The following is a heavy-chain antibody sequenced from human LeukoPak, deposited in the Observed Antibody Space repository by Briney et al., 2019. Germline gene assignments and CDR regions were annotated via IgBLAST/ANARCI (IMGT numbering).Heavy chain of an antibody. V-gene: IGHV3-53*01. D-gene: IGHD5-18*01. J-gene: IGHJ4*02. CDR2: IYSGCST. Sequence: GGSLRLSCAASGFTVSSNYVSWVRRAPGKGREWVSVIYSGCSTYYADSVEGRFTISRDNSKNTLYLQMNSLRAEDTAVYYCARDKTSLGYSYALFDYWGQGTLVTVSS. CDR1: GFTVSSNY. CDR3: ARDKTSLGYSYALFDY.